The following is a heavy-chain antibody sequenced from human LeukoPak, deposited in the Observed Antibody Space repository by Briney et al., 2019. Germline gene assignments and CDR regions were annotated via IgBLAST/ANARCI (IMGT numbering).Heavy chain of an antibody. Sequence: GGSLRLSCTASGFTFNTSAMHWVRQAPGKGLEWVALISYDGSNKYYADSVKGRFTISRDNPKNTLYLQMNSLRAEDTALYYCARDALAAPGTYMYFQHWGQGTLVTVSS. CDR2: ISYDGSNK. V-gene: IGHV3-30*04. CDR3: ARDALAAPGTYMYFQH. J-gene: IGHJ1*01. D-gene: IGHD6-13*01. CDR1: GFTFNTSA.